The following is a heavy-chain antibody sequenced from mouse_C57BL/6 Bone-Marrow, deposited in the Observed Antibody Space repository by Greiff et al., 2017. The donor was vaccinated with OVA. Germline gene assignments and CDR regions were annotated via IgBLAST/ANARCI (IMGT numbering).Heavy chain of an antibody. J-gene: IGHJ4*01. D-gene: IGHD1-1*01. CDR3: ARKGGDYYGSSYYAMDY. V-gene: IGHV5-12*01. CDR2: ISNGGGST. Sequence: EVHLVESGGGLVQPGGSLKLSCAASGFTFSDYYMYWVRQTPEQRLEWVAYISNGGGSTYYPDTVKGRFTISRDNAKNTLYLQMSRLKSEDTAMYYCARKGGDYYGSSYYAMDYWGQGTSVTVSS. CDR1: GFTFSDYY.